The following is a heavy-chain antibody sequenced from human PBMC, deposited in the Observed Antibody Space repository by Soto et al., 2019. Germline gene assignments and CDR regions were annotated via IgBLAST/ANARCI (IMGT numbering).Heavy chain of an antibody. CDR2: ISGSGFKK. D-gene: IGHD1-26*01. Sequence: GGSLRLSCAASGFIFENFGMSWVRQAPGKGLEWTSSISGSGFKKYYADSVKGRFTISRDNSKSTVYLELNNLSAEDTAVYHCAKNQGVELVPLATVDWFDPWGQGSVVTVSS. CDR1: GFIFENFG. CDR3: AKNQGVELVPLATVDWFDP. J-gene: IGHJ5*02. V-gene: IGHV3-23*01.